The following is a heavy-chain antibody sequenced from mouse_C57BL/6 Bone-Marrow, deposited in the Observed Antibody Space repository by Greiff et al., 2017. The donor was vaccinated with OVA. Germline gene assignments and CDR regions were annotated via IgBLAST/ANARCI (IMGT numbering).Heavy chain of an antibody. Sequence: EVQLVESGGGLVQPGGSLSLSCAASGFTFTDYYMSWVRQPPGKALEWLGFIRNKANGYTTEYSASVKGRFTISRDNSQSILYLQMNALRAEDSATYYCASYYRPWFAYWGQGTLVTVSA. CDR2: IRNKANGYTT. V-gene: IGHV7-3*01. J-gene: IGHJ3*01. CDR1: GFTFTDYY. CDR3: ASYYRPWFAY.